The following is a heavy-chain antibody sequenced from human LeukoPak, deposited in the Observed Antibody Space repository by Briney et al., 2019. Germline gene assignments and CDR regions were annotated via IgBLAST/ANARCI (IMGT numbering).Heavy chain of an antibody. CDR1: GFTFSSYS. CDR3: ARGALGGAFDI. D-gene: IGHD3-16*01. J-gene: IGHJ3*02. V-gene: IGHV3-21*01. CDR2: ISSSCSYI. Sequence: GGSLRLSCAASGFTFSSYSMNWVRQAPGKGLEWVSSISSSCSYIYYADSVKGRFTISRDNAKNSLYLQMNSLRAEDTAVYYCARGALGGAFDIWGQGTMVTVSS.